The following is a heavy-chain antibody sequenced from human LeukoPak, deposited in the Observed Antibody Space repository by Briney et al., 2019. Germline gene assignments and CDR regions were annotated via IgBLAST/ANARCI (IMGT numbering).Heavy chain of an antibody. Sequence: GASLRLSCAASGFTFNDYYMSWIRQAPGKGLEWVSFMSSSGGHTNYADSVKGRFTISRDNAKNSLYLQMNSLRAEDTAVYYCARNPGPGTLDNWGQGTLVTVSS. CDR3: ARNPGPGTLDN. CDR1: GFTFNDYY. J-gene: IGHJ4*02. V-gene: IGHV3-11*06. D-gene: IGHD6-13*01. CDR2: MSSSGGHT.